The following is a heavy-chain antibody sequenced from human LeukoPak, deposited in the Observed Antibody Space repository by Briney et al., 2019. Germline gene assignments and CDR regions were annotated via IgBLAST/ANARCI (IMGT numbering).Heavy chain of an antibody. Sequence: PGGSLRLSCAASGFTFSSYETNWVRQAPGKGLEWVSYISSSGSTIYYADSVKGRFTISRDNAKNSLYLQMNSLRAEDTAVYYCAREPRGYDRAGGWGQGTLVTVSS. CDR1: GFTFSSYE. CDR3: AREPRGYDRAGG. CDR2: ISSSGSTI. J-gene: IGHJ4*02. D-gene: IGHD1-14*01. V-gene: IGHV3-48*03.